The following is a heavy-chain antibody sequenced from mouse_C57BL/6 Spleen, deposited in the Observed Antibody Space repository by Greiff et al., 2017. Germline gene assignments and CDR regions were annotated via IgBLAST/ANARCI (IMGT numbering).Heavy chain of an antibody. V-gene: IGHV5-4*01. D-gene: IGHD2-4*01. J-gene: IGHJ4*01. CDR3: ARVLYDYGYAMDY. CDR2: ISDGGSYT. Sequence: EVQVVESGGGLVKPGGSLKLSCAASGFTFSSYAMSWVRQTPEKRLEWVATISDGGSYTYYPDNVKGRFTISRDNAKNNLYLQMSHLKSEDTAMYYCARVLYDYGYAMDYWGQGTSVTVSS. CDR1: GFTFSSYA.